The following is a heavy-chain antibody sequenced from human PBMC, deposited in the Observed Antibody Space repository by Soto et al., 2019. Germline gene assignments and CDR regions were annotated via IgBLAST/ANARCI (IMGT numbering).Heavy chain of an antibody. CDR2: IYYSGST. CDR3: ASSSSVLFSRWDWFDP. CDR1: GGSISSGGYY. D-gene: IGHD6-6*01. Sequence: QVQLQESGPGLVKPSQTLSLTCTVSGGSISSGGYYWSWIRQHPGKGLEWIGYIYYSGSTYYNPSLKSRVTISVDTSKNQFSLKLSSVTAADTAVYYCASSSSVLFSRWDWFDPWGQGTLVTVSS. J-gene: IGHJ5*02. V-gene: IGHV4-31*03.